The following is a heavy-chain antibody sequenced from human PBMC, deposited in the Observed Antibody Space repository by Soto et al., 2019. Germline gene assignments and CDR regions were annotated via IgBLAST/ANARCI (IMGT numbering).Heavy chain of an antibody. CDR1: GYTFTSYG. V-gene: IGHV1-18*01. D-gene: IGHD3-22*01. CDR2: ISAYNGNT. CDR3: ARLEGYYESSGYDAFDI. J-gene: IGHJ3*02. Sequence: ASVKVSCKASGYTFTSYGISWVRQAPGQGLEWMGWISAYNGNTNYAQKLQGRVTMTTDTSTSTAYMELRRLRSDDTAVYYCARLEGYYESSGYDAFDIWGQGTMVTVSS.